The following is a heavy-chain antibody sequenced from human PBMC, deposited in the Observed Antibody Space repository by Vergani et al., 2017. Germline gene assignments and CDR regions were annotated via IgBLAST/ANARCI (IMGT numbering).Heavy chain of an antibody. J-gene: IGHJ5*02. Sequence: QLQLQESGPGLVKPSATLSLTCSVSGASIRSSNYYWGWIRQPPGKGLEWIASIYYSGSTYYNPSLKSRVTISVETSKNQFSLTLSSVTAADTAVYFCARHSTVEWLVKLGWIDPWGQGILVTVSS. CDR2: IYYSGST. D-gene: IGHD6-19*01. CDR3: ARHSTVEWLVKLGWIDP. CDR1: GASIRSSNYY. V-gene: IGHV4-39*01.